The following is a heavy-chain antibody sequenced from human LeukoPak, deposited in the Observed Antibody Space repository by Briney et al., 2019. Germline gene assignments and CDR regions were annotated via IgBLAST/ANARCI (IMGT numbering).Heavy chain of an antibody. CDR2: ISFDGSIT. CDR1: EFTFSSYG. CDR3: AKDSSSRGWYFEH. V-gene: IGHV3-30*02. J-gene: IGHJ4*02. D-gene: IGHD6-19*01. Sequence: PGGSLRLSCVASEFTFSSYGMHWVRQAPGKGLEWVSFISFDGSITYNADSVKGRLTISRDNSKNTVYLQMNRLRAEDTAVYFCAKDSSSRGWYFEHWGQGTLVTVSS.